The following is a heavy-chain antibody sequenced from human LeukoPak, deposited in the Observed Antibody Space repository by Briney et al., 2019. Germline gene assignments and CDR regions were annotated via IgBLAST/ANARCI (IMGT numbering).Heavy chain of an antibody. J-gene: IGHJ6*02. CDR2: ISGSGGST. CDR1: GFTFSSYA. D-gene: IGHD2-21*02. V-gene: IGHV3-23*01. Sequence: GGSLRLSCAASGFTFSSYAMSWVRQAPGKGLEWVSAISGSGGSTYYADSVKGRFTISRDNSKNTLYLQMNSLRAEDTAVYYCAKGNYCGGDYPWPYYYYGMDVWGQGTTVTVSS. CDR3: AKGNYCGGDYPWPYYYYGMDV.